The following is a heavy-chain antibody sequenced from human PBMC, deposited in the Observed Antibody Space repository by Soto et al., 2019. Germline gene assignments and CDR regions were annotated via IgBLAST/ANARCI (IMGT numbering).Heavy chain of an antibody. Sequence: QVQLVESGGGVVQPGRSLRLSCAASGFTFSTYAMHWVRQAPGKGLEWVALMSYDGSNKYYADSVKGRFTVSRDNSKNTLYLQMSSLRAEDTAVYYCARAITGTTGAFDYWGQGTLVTVSS. D-gene: IGHD1-7*01. CDR3: ARAITGTTGAFDY. V-gene: IGHV3-30-3*01. CDR1: GFTFSTYA. J-gene: IGHJ4*02. CDR2: MSYDGSNK.